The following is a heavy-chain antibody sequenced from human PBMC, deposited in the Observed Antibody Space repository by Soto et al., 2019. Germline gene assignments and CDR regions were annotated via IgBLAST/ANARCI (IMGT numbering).Heavy chain of an antibody. CDR3: ARQHYYDSSGYYTRN. V-gene: IGHV4-59*08. J-gene: IGHJ4*02. Sequence: PSETLSLTCTVSGGSISSEYWSWTRQSPGKGMEWIGYIYYSGSTNYNPSLKSRVTISVDTSNNQFSLRLNSVTAADTAVYYCARQHYYDSSGYYTRNRGQGSLVTVS. CDR1: GGSISSEY. D-gene: IGHD3-22*01. CDR2: IYYSGST.